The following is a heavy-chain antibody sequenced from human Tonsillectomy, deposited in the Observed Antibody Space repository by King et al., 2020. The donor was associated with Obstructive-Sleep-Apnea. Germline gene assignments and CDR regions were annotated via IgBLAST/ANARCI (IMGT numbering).Heavy chain of an antibody. CDR1: EFTFSDFW. V-gene: IGHV3-7*01. J-gene: IGHJ6*02. CDR2: IKQDGSEK. CDR3: VAATTSGYYYYYYGVDI. Sequence: QLVQSGGGLAQPGGSLRLSCEAYEFTFSDFWMTWIRQAPGKGLEWVATIKQDGSEKYYADSVKGRFSISRDNAKKSVYLQMSSLRAEDTAIYYCVAATTSGYYYYYYGVDIWGQGTTVTVSS. D-gene: IGHD1-26*01.